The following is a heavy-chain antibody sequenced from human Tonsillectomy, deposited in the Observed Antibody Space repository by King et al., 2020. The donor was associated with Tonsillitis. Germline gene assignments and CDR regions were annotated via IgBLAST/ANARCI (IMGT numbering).Heavy chain of an antibody. V-gene: IGHV3-43*01. D-gene: IGHD3-22*01. CDR1: GFTFDDYT. CDR3: AKAYSGYYSKDWYFDL. Sequence: VQLVESGGVVVQPGGSLRLSCAASGFTFDDYTMHWVRQAPGKGLEWVSLISWDGGSTYYADSVKGRFTISRDNSKNSLYLQMNSLRTEDTALYYCAKAYSGYYSKDWYFDLWGRGTLVTVSS. CDR2: ISWDGGST. J-gene: IGHJ2*01.